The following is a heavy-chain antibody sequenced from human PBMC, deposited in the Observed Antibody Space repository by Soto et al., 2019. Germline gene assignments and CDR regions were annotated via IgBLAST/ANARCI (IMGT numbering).Heavy chain of an antibody. D-gene: IGHD3-10*01. CDR3: ARDPNYYGSGRHPYYFDY. CDR2: ISSSSSYI. Sequence: PGGSLRLSCAASGFTFSSYSVNWVRQAPGKGLEWVSSISSSSSYIYYADSVKGRFTISRDNAKNSLYLQMNSLRAEDTAVYYCARDPNYYGSGRHPYYFDYWGQGTLVTVSS. V-gene: IGHV3-21*01. CDR1: GFTFSSYS. J-gene: IGHJ4*02.